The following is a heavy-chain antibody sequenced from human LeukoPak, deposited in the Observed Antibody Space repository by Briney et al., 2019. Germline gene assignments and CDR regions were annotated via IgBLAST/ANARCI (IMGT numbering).Heavy chain of an antibody. V-gene: IGHV4-34*01. Sequence: SETLSLTCTVSGGSISSYYWSWIRQPAGKGLEWIGEIDHSGSTTYNPSLKGRVTISIHTSKNQFSLKLRSVTAADTAVFYCARVVRGVPNWFDPWGQGTLVTVSS. CDR3: ARVVRGVPNWFDP. CDR2: IDHSGST. D-gene: IGHD3-10*01. J-gene: IGHJ5*02. CDR1: GGSISSYY.